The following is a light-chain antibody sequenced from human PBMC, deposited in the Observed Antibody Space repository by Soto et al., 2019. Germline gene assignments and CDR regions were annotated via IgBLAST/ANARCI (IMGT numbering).Light chain of an antibody. Sequence: QSVLTQPPSASGTPGQWVTISCSGSNSNIGSNALNWYQQLPGTAPKLLTYRNNQRPSGVPDRFSGSKSGTSASLAISGLQSEDEADYYCAAWDDSLSGWVFGGGTKLTVL. J-gene: IGLJ3*02. CDR3: AAWDDSLSGWV. V-gene: IGLV1-44*01. CDR1: NSNIGSNA. CDR2: RNN.